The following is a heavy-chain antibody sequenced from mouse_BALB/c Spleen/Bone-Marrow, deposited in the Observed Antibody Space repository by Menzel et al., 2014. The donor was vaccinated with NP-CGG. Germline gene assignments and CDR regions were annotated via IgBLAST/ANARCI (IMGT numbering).Heavy chain of an antibody. CDR1: GFSITKGYS. J-gene: IGHJ2*01. D-gene: IGHD2-10*02. Sequence: EVQLQQSGPYLVKPSQSPLLTCTVTGFSITKGYSWHWVPQFPGKRLEWMGYIHHSGSTNYNPSLKSRFSITRDTSKNQFFLQLNSVITEDTATYYCARVYGNYDYWGQGTTLTVSS. CDR2: IHHSGST. CDR3: ARVYGNYDY. V-gene: IGHV3-1*02.